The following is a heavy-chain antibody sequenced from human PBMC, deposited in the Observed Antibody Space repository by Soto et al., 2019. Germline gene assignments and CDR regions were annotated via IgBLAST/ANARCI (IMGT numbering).Heavy chain of an antibody. CDR1: GGTFSSYA. V-gene: IGHV1-69*06. Sequence: ASVKVSCKASGGTFSSYAISWVRQAPGQGLEWMGGIIPIFGTANYAQKFQGRVTITADKSTSTAYMELSSLRSEDTAVYYCARTQYYYDSSGYYYFDYWGQGTLVTVSS. J-gene: IGHJ4*02. CDR2: IIPIFGTA. D-gene: IGHD3-22*01. CDR3: ARTQYYYDSSGYYYFDY.